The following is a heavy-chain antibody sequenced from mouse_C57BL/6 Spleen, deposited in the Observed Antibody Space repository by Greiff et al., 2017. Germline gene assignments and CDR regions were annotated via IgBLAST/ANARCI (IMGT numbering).Heavy chain of an antibody. Sequence: EVQLQESGAELVRPGASVKLSCTASGFNIQDDYMHWVKQRPEQGLEWIGWIDPENGDTEYASKFQGKATITADTSSNTAYLQLSRLTSEDTAVYYCTTYYYAMDYWGQGTSVTVSS. J-gene: IGHJ4*01. CDR1: GFNIQDDY. CDR2: IDPENGDT. CDR3: TTYYYAMDY. V-gene: IGHV14-4*01.